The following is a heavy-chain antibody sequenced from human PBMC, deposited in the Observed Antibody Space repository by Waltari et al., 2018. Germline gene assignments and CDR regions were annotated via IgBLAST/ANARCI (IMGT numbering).Heavy chain of an antibody. CDR3: ARDCSSTSCQGWFDP. V-gene: IGHV1-69*01. D-gene: IGHD2-2*01. CDR2: IIPTVGNA. CDR1: GGTFSSYA. Sequence: QVQLVQSGAEVKKPGSSVKVSCKDSGGTFSSYAISWVRQAPGQGLEGMGGIIPTVGNANFAQKFQCRVNITAGESTSTAYMELIRLRSEDTAVEYCARDCSSTSCQGWFDPLGQGTLVTVSS. J-gene: IGHJ5*02.